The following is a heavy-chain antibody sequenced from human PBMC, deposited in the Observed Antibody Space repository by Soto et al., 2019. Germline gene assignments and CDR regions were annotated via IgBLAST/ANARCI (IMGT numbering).Heavy chain of an antibody. CDR3: NRCSEYDFWSGYL. D-gene: IGHD3-3*01. CDR2: IVPMFGTS. Sequence: QERLVQSGAEVRKPGSSVKVSCKVTGGTSTRYAINWVRQAPGQGLEWMGGIVPMFGTSKYAQKFQGRVTITADTSKNIAYMELRSLRSEDTAVYYCNRCSEYDFWSGYLWGQGTLVSVSS. J-gene: IGHJ4*02. V-gene: IGHV1-69*06. CDR1: GGTSTRYA.